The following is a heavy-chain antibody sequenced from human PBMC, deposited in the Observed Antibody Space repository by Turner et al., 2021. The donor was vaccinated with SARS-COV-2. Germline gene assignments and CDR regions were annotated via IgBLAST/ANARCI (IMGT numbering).Heavy chain of an antibody. CDR3: GTSGRKSGYFQR. Sequence: QLLVQGSGPALVKPSETPSLPCTVSAVSITRNSHYWGWVRQPPGKGLEWIGITYYPGGSYYNPSLRGRVTISVDPSQNQFTLILRSVTAADTAVYYGGTSGRKSGYFQRWGKGSLVSVSS. J-gene: IGHJ1*01. CDR1: AVSITRNSHY. CDR2: TYYPGGS. D-gene: IGHD1-1*01. V-gene: IGHV4-39*05.